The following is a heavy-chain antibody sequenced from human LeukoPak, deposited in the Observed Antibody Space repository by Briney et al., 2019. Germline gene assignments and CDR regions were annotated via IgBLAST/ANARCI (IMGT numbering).Heavy chain of an antibody. Sequence: SQTLSLTCTVSGGSISSGGYYWSWIRQHPGKGLEWIGYIYYSGSTYYNPSLKSRVTISVDTSKNQFSLKLSSVTAADTAVYYCARAGGGIQLWKYFDYWGQGTLVTVSS. V-gene: IGHV4-31*03. D-gene: IGHD5-18*01. J-gene: IGHJ4*02. CDR3: ARAGGGIQLWKYFDY. CDR1: GGSISSGGYY. CDR2: IYYSGST.